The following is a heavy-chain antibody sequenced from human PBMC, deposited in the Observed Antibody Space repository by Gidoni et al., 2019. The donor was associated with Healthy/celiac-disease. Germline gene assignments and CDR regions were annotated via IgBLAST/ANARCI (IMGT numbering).Heavy chain of an antibody. Sequence: QVQLVQSGAEVKKPGASVKVSCKASGYTFTSYGISWVRQAPGQGLEWMGWISAYNDNTNYAQKLQGRVTMTTDTSTGTAYMELRSLRSDDTAVYYCARDRGIAVAGTLVAIGDYWGQGTLVTVSS. CDR1: GYTFTSYG. CDR2: ISAYNDNT. V-gene: IGHV1-18*01. CDR3: ARDRGIAVAGTLVAIGDY. D-gene: IGHD6-19*01. J-gene: IGHJ4*02.